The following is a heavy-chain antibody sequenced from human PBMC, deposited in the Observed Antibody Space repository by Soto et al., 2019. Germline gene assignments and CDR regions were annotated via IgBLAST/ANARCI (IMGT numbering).Heavy chain of an antibody. J-gene: IGHJ5*02. Sequence: PSETLSLTCTVSGGSSSSSNYYWGWIRQPPGKGLEWIGNIYYDGRTYYNPSLKRRVTISLDTSKNQFSLKLTSVTAADTAVYYCARRPHYVNSGRWFWFDPWGQGTLVTVSS. CDR2: IYYDGRT. D-gene: IGHD3-10*01. CDR3: ARRPHYVNSGRWFWFDP. V-gene: IGHV4-39*01. CDR1: GGSSSSSNYY.